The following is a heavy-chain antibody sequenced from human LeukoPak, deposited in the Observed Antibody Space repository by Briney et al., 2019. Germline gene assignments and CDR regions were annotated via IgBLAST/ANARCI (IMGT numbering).Heavy chain of an antibody. J-gene: IGHJ3*02. D-gene: IGHD3-10*01. CDR1: GDSVSSGSYY. V-gene: IGHV4-61*01. CDR2: IYYSGST. Sequence: AETLSLTCTVSGDSVSSGSYYWSWIRQPPGKGLEWIGYIYYSGSTNYNPSLKSRVTISVDTSKNQFSLKLSSVTAADTAVYYCARTELGDGSGSYYNDAFDIWGQGTMVTVSS. CDR3: ARTELGDGSGSYYNDAFDI.